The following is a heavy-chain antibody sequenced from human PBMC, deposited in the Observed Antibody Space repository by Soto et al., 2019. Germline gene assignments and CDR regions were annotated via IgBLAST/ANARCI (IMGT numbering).Heavy chain of an antibody. CDR1: GGSISSSSYY. D-gene: IGHD3-9*01. CDR2: IYYSGST. J-gene: IGHJ5*02. V-gene: IGHV4-39*01. Sequence: SETLSLTCTVSGGSISSSSYYWGWIRQPPGKGLEWIGSIYYSGSTYYNPSLKSRVTISVDTSKNQFSLKLSSVTAADTAVYYCARLQGLTYYDILTGYYNWFDPWGQGTLVTVSS. CDR3: ARLQGLTYYDILTGYYNWFDP.